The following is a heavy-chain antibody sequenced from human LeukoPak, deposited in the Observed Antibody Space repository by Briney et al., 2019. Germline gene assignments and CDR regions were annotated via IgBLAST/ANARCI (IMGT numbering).Heavy chain of an antibody. V-gene: IGHV4-59*01. CDR3: ARVTGPYDFWSGFDP. CDR1: GGSISSYY. J-gene: IGHJ5*02. Sequence: PSETLSLTCTVSGGSISSYYWSWIRQPPGKGLEWIGYIYYSGSTNYNPSLKSRVTISVDRSKNQFSLKLSSVTAADTAVYYCARVTGPYDFWSGFDPWGQGTLVTVSS. CDR2: IYYSGST. D-gene: IGHD3-3*01.